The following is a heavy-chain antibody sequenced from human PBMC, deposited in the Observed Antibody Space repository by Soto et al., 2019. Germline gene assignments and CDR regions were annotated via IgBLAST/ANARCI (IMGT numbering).Heavy chain of an antibody. V-gene: IGHV4-59*01. CDR2: IYYSGST. CDR1: GGSISSYY. D-gene: IGHD2-21*02. J-gene: IGHJ6*02. CDR3: ARGDIVVVTAIPGRLKTYYYYGMDV. Sequence: SETLSLTCTVSGGSISSYYWSWIRQPPGKGLEWIGYIYYSGSTNYNPSLKSRVTISVDTSKNQFSLKLSSVTAADTAVYYCARGDIVVVTAIPGRLKTYYYYGMDVWGQGTTVTVSS.